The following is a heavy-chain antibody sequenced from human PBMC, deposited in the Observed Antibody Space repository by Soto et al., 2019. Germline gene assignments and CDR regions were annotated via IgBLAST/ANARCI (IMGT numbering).Heavy chain of an antibody. Sequence: ASVKVSCKASGYTFTSYYMHWVRQAPGQGLEWMGIINPSGGSTSYAQKFQGRVTMTRDTSTSTVYMELSSLRSEDTAVYYCARDRDIVVVVAATVPYYYYMDVWGKGTTVTVSS. CDR1: GYTFTSYY. CDR2: INPSGGST. CDR3: ARDRDIVVVVAATVPYYYYMDV. J-gene: IGHJ6*03. V-gene: IGHV1-46*03. D-gene: IGHD2-15*01.